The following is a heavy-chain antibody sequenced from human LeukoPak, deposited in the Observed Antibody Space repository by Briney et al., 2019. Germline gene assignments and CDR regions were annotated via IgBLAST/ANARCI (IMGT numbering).Heavy chain of an antibody. CDR2: IYHSGST. Sequence: SETLSLTCAVSGYSISSGYYWGWIRQPPGKGLEWIGSIYHSGSTYYNPSLKSRVTISVDTSKNQFSLKLSSVTAADTAVYYCARVIYVWFGESRCYFDYWGQGTLVTVSS. D-gene: IGHD3-10*01. CDR3: ARVIYVWFGESRCYFDY. J-gene: IGHJ4*02. V-gene: IGHV4-38-2*01. CDR1: GYSISSGYY.